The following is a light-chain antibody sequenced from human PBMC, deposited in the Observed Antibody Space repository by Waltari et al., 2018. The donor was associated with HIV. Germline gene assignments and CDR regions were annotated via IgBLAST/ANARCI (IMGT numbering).Light chain of an antibody. CDR1: SSDVGGYDY. CDR3: SSYRSSSTFV. V-gene: IGLV2-14*03. Sequence: QSALTQPASVSGSPGQSITISCTGASSDVGGYDYVSWYQQHPGKAPKLMIYEVTNRPSGISNRFSGSKSGNTASLTISWLQAEDEADYYCSSYRSSSTFVFGTGTKVTVL. CDR2: EVT. J-gene: IGLJ1*01.